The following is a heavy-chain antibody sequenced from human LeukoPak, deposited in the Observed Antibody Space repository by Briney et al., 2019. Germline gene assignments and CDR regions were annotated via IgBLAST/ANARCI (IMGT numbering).Heavy chain of an antibody. J-gene: IGHJ4*02. Sequence: GGSLRLSCAASGFTFSSYAMSWVRQAPGKGLEWVSAISGSGGSTYYADSVKGRFTISRDNSKNTLYLQMNSLRAEDTAVYYCAKLWGPYCSSTSCSLTDYWAREPWSPSPQ. V-gene: IGHV3-23*01. CDR3: AKLWGPYCSSTSCSLTDY. CDR1: GFTFSSYA. D-gene: IGHD2-2*01. CDR2: ISGSGGST.